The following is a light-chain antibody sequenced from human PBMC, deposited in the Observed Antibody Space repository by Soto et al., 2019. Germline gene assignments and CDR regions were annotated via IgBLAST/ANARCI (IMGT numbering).Light chain of an antibody. J-gene: IGLJ1*01. CDR1: GSDIATFNY. Sequence: QSVLAQPASMSGSPGQWITISCTGSGSDIATFNYVSWYQQYPGKAPKLLIYQVTSRASGVSHRFSGSKSGNTAALTISGLQPEDEAEYYCNSYSSTSFYVFGTGTKLTVL. V-gene: IGLV2-14*01. CDR3: NSYSSTSFYV. CDR2: QVT.